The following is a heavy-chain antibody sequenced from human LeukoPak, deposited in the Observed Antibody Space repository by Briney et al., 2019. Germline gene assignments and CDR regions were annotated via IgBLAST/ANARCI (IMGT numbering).Heavy chain of an antibody. CDR1: GFTFSSYD. Sequence: PGRSLRLSCAASGFTFSSYDMNWVRQAPGKGLEWVSYISHGGSTMYYADSVKGRFTISRDNAKKSLHLEMNSLTAEDTAVYYCAREAWGFDYWGQGTLVTVSS. V-gene: IGHV3-48*03. D-gene: IGHD7-27*01. J-gene: IGHJ4*02. CDR2: ISHGGSTM. CDR3: AREAWGFDY.